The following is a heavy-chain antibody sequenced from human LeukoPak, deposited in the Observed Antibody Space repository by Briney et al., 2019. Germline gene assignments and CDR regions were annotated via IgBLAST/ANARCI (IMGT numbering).Heavy chain of an antibody. Sequence: SETQSLTCTVSGGSISSGSYYWSWIRQPAGKGLEWIGRIYTSGSTNYNPSLKSRVTISVDTSKNQFSLKLSSVTAADTAVYYCARLSFRVRAAFDIWGQGTMVTVSS. V-gene: IGHV4-61*02. CDR2: IYTSGST. D-gene: IGHD3-10*01. J-gene: IGHJ3*02. CDR1: GGSISSGSYY. CDR3: ARLSFRVRAAFDI.